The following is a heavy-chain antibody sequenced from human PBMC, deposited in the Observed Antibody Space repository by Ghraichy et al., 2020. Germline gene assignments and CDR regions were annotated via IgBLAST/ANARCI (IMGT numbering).Heavy chain of an antibody. CDR2: ISYDGSNK. Sequence: GESLNISCAASGFTFSSYGMHWVRQAPGKGLEWVAVISYDGSNKYYADSVKGRFTISRDNSKNTLYLQMNSLRAEDTAVYYCAKAHYDILTGPRYYFDYWGQGTLVTVSS. J-gene: IGHJ4*02. CDR1: GFTFSSYG. V-gene: IGHV3-30*18. D-gene: IGHD3-9*01. CDR3: AKAHYDILTGPRYYFDY.